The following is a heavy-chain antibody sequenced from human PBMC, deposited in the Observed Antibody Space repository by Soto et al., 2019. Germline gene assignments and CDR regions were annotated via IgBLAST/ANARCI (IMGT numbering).Heavy chain of an antibody. CDR3: ARDHYDCWSGPGLGEFRFDP. Sequence: SQTLSLTCAISGDSVSSNSAAWNWIRQSPSRGLEWLGRTYYRSKWYNDYAVSVKSRITINPDTSKNQFSLQLNSVTPEDTAVYYCARDHYDCWSGPGLGEFRFDPWGQGTLVTVSS. D-gene: IGHD3-3*01. CDR1: GDSVSSNSAA. CDR2: TYYRSKWYN. V-gene: IGHV6-1*01. J-gene: IGHJ5*02.